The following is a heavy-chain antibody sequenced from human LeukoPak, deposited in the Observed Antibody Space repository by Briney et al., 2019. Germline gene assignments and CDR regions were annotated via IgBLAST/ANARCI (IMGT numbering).Heavy chain of an antibody. CDR2: ISSNGIYT. CDR1: GFSFSDYG. J-gene: IGHJ3*01. Sequence: GGSLRLSCAASGFSFSDYGMYWVRQAPGKGLEHVSGISSNGIYTYYANSVKGRFTISRDNSKNTLYLQMGSLRPEDMGVYYCARGPTVITLNAFDVWGQGTMVTVSS. CDR3: ARGPTVITLNAFDV. V-gene: IGHV3-64*01. D-gene: IGHD4-17*01.